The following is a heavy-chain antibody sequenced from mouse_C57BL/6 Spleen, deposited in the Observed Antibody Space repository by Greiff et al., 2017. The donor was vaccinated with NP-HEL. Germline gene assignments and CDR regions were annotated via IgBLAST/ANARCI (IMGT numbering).Heavy chain of an antibody. V-gene: IGHV1-61*01. J-gene: IGHJ2*01. CDR2: IYPSDSET. Sequence: QVQLQQPGAELVRPGSSVKLSCKASGYTFTSYWMDWVKQRPGQGLEWIGNIYPSDSETHYNQKFKDKATLTVDKSSSTAYMQLSSLTSEDSAVYYCARWGPFNYFDYWGQGTTLTVSS. CDR1: GYTFTSYW. CDR3: ARWGPFNYFDY.